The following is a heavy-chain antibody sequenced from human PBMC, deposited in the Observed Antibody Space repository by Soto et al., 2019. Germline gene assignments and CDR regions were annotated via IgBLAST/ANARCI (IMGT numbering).Heavy chain of an antibody. CDR2: ISGTSDYI. Sequence: GGSLRLSCAASGFTFSSSSMNWVRQAPGGGLEWVSSISGTSDYISYADSVKGRFTISRDNARNSLFLQMNSLRAEDMAVYFCARDQSYYGSGSYYYFDYWGQGA. V-gene: IGHV3-21*01. D-gene: IGHD3-10*01. CDR1: GFTFSSSS. J-gene: IGHJ4*02. CDR3: ARDQSYYGSGSYYYFDY.